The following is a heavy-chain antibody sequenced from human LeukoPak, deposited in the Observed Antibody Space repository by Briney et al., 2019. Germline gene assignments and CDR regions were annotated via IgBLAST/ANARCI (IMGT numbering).Heavy chain of an antibody. J-gene: IGHJ4*02. CDR1: GFTFSSYA. CDR3: AKGGMESIVATIDYFDY. V-gene: IGHV3-30*04. D-gene: IGHD5-12*01. CDR2: ISYDGSNK. Sequence: GGSLRLSCAASGFTFSSYAMHWVRQAPGKGLEWVAVISYDGSNKYYADSVKGRFTISRDNSKNTLYLQMNSLRAEDTAVYYCAKGGMESIVATIDYFDYWGQGTLVTISS.